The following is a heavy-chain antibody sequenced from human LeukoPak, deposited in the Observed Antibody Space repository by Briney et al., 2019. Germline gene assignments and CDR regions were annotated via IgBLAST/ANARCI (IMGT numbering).Heavy chain of an antibody. J-gene: IGHJ4*02. V-gene: IGHV4-4*02. CDR3: AGLVGRYSSGLYYYYFDY. CDR2: MYLSGTT. D-gene: IGHD3-22*01. Sequence: SETLSLTCTVSGDSINSLDLWSWVRQPPGKGLEWIGEMYLSGTTHSNPSVKSRVTILIDKSKNQFFLNLSSVTAADTAVYYCAGLVGRYSSGLYYYYFDYWGQGTLVTVSS. CDR1: GDSINSLDL.